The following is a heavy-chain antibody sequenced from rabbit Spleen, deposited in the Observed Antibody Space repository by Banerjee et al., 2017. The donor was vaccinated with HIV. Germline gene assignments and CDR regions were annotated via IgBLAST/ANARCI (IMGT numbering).Heavy chain of an antibody. V-gene: IGHV1S45*01. Sequence: QEQLVESGGGLVQPTGSLTLTCKASGFSFGDRDVMCWVRQAPGKGLEWIACINAATGKPVDATWAKGRFTISRTSSTTVTLRMTSLTAADRAAYFCARDLVGVIGWNFYLWGPGTLVTVS. CDR3: ARDLVGVIGWNFYL. J-gene: IGHJ4*01. CDR2: INAATGKP. D-gene: IGHD1-1*01. CDR1: GFSFGDRDV.